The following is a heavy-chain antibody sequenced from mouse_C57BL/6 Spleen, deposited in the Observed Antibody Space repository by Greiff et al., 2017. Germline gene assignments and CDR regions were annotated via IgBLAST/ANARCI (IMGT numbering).Heavy chain of an antibody. CDR1: GFTFSSYA. V-gene: IGHV5-9-1*02. CDR3: TRDGRSRRGEYYFDY. Sequence: EVQVVESGEGLVKPGGSLKLSCAASGFTFSSYAMSWVRQTPEKRLEWVAYISSGGDYIYYADTVKGRFTISRDNARNTLYLQMSSLKSEDTAMYYCTRDGRSRRGEYYFDYWGQGTTLTVSS. CDR2: ISSGGDYI. D-gene: IGHD2-3*01. J-gene: IGHJ2*01.